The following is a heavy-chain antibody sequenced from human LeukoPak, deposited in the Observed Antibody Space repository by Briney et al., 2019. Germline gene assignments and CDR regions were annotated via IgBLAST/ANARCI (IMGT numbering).Heavy chain of an antibody. D-gene: IGHD1-26*01. CDR3: AKGGKWDVTPFDY. CDR2: ISYDGSNX. J-gene: IGHJ4*02. CDR1: GFTFSSYA. Sequence: GGSLRLSCAASGFTFSSYAMHWVRQAPGKGLXXXAVISYDGSNXYYADSXXGRXTISXDNSKNTLYLQVNSLRAEDTAVYYCAKGGKWDVTPFDYWGQGTLVTVSS. V-gene: IGHV3-30*04.